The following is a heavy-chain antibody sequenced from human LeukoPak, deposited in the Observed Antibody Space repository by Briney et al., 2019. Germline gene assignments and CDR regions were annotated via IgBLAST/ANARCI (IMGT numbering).Heavy chain of an antibody. D-gene: IGHD3-22*01. V-gene: IGHV3-23*01. Sequence: PGGSLRLSCAASGFTFSSYAMSWVRQAPGKGLEWVSAISGSGGSTYYADSVKGRFTISRDNSKNTLYLQMNSLRAEDTAVYFCAKNKDYDSSGYYWRPFDYWGQGTLVTVSS. CDR1: GFTFSSYA. CDR2: ISGSGGST. CDR3: AKNKDYDSSGYYWRPFDY. J-gene: IGHJ4*02.